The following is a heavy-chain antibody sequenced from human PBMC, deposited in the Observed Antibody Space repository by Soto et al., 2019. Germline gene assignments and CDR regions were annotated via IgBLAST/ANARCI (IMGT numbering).Heavy chain of an antibody. CDR1: GYSFTSYW. CDR3: ARHVRKYYHDSSGYYKRKYYYSGMDV. CDR2: IYPGDSDT. Sequence: VESLKVSCKGSGYSFTSYWIGWVRQMPVKGLEWMGIIYPGDSDTRYSPSFQGQVTISADKSISTAYLQWSSLKASDTAMYYCARHVRKYYHDSSGYYKRKYYYSGMDVWAQGTTLTVSS. J-gene: IGHJ6*02. D-gene: IGHD3-22*01. V-gene: IGHV5-51*01.